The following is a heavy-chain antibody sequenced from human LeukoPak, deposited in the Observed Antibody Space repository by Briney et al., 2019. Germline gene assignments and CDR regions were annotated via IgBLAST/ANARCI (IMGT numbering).Heavy chain of an antibody. Sequence: GASVKVSCKASGYTFTGYYMHWVRQAPGQGLEWMGWINPNSGGTNYAQKFQGRVTMTRDTSTSTVYMELSSLRSEDTAVYYCARDSYDSSGYYSDYWGQGTLVTVSS. CDR2: INPNSGGT. D-gene: IGHD3-22*01. V-gene: IGHV1-2*02. J-gene: IGHJ4*02. CDR3: ARDSYDSSGYYSDY. CDR1: GYTFTGYY.